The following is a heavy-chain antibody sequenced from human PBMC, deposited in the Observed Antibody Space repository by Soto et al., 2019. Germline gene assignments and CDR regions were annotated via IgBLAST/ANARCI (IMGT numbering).Heavy chain of an antibody. V-gene: IGHV3-9*01. CDR1: GFTFDDYA. CDR2: ISWNSGSI. J-gene: IGHJ5*02. D-gene: IGHD1-1*01. Sequence: GGSLRLSCAASGFTFDDYAMHWVRQAPGKGLEWVSGISWNSGSIGYADSVKGRFTISRDNAKNSLYLQMNSLRAEDTALYYCAKDMWTGTTSWFDPWGQGTLVTVSS. CDR3: AKDMWTGTTSWFDP.